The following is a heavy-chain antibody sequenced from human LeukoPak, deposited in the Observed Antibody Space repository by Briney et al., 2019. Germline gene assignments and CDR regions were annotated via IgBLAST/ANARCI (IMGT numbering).Heavy chain of an antibody. Sequence: GGSLRLSCAASGFTFDDYTMHWVRQAPGKGLEWVSSISSSSSYIYYADSVKGRFTISRDNAKNSLYLQMNSLRAEDTAVYYCARDWSYGGYYMDVWGKGTTVTVSS. J-gene: IGHJ6*03. CDR1: GFTFDDYT. V-gene: IGHV3-21*01. D-gene: IGHD4-23*01. CDR3: ARDWSYGGYYMDV. CDR2: ISSSSSYI.